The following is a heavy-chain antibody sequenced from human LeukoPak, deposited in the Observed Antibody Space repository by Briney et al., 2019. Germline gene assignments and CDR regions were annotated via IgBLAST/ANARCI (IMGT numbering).Heavy chain of an antibody. D-gene: IGHD2-8*01. J-gene: IGHJ4*02. CDR3: ARDLGRTNGVCRD. CDR1: GFTFSSYA. V-gene: IGHV3-30-3*01. Sequence: PGRSLRLSCAASGFTFSSYATHWVRQAPGKGLEWVAVISYDGSNKYYADSVKGRFTISRDNSKNTLYLQMNSLRAENTAVYYCARDLGRTNGVCRDWGQGALVTVSS. CDR2: ISYDGSNK.